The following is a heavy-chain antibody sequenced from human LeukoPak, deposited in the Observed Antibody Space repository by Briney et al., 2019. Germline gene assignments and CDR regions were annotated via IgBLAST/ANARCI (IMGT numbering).Heavy chain of an antibody. CDR1: GASTSHFY. Sequence: SETLSLSCTVSGASTSHFYWNWIRQPPGKGLEWIGYMHNSGSSRHSPSPKSRVTISIDTSKNQFSLQLTSVTAADTAIYYCARSAEWLRNAFDIWGQGTMVSVSS. D-gene: IGHD5-12*01. V-gene: IGHV4-59*01. J-gene: IGHJ3*02. CDR2: MHNSGSS. CDR3: ARSAEWLRNAFDI.